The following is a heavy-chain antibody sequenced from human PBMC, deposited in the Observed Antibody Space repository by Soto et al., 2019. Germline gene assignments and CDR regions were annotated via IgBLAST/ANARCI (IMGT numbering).Heavy chain of an antibody. Sequence: TVKVSSKASGGTCSSYAISWVRQAPGQGLEWMGGIIHIFGTANYAQKFQGRVTITADESTSTAYMELSSLRSEDTAVYYCARDRGRDGYNWHAFDIWGQGTMVTVSS. CDR2: IIHIFGTA. V-gene: IGHV1-69*13. CDR1: GGTCSSYA. D-gene: IGHD5-12*01. CDR3: ARDRGRDGYNWHAFDI. J-gene: IGHJ3*02.